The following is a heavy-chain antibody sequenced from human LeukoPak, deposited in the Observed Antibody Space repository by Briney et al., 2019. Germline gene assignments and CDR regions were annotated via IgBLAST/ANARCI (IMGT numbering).Heavy chain of an antibody. CDR3: ATFGYVVVAANG. CDR2: FDPEDGET. CDR1: GYTLTELS. Sequence: ASVKVSYKVSGYTLTELSMHWVRQAPGKGLEWMGGFDPEDGETIYAQKFQGRVTMTEDTSTDTAYMELSSLRSEDTAVYYCATFGYVVVAANGWGQGTLVTVSS. D-gene: IGHD2-15*01. V-gene: IGHV1-24*01. J-gene: IGHJ4*02.